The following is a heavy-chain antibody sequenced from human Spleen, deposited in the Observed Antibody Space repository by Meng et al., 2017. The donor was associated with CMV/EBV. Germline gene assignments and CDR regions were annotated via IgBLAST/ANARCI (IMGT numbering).Heavy chain of an antibody. CDR2: INHSGST. D-gene: IGHD5-24*01. CDR1: GGSLSGYY. J-gene: IGHJ4*02. V-gene: IGHV4-34*01. CDR3: ARRDGRCLDY. Sequence: VPLQQWGAGLLKPSGTLSRTCAVYGGSLSGYYWSWIRQPPGKGLEWIGEINHSGSTNYNPSLKSRVTISVDTSKNQFSLKLSSVTAADTAVYYCARRDGRCLDYWGQGTLVTVSS.